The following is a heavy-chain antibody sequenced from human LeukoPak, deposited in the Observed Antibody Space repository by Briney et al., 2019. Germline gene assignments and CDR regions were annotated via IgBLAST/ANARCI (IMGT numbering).Heavy chain of an antibody. D-gene: IGHD6-13*01. CDR3: ARAQRYSSSWYGGDYFDY. J-gene: IGHJ4*02. Sequence: PSETLSLTCAVYGGSLSGYYWSWIRQPPGKGLEWIGSVYYSGSTYYNPSLKSRVTISVDTSKNQFSLKLSSVTAADTAVYYCARAQRYSSSWYGGDYFDYWGQGTLVTVSS. V-gene: IGHV4-34*01. CDR1: GGSLSGYY. CDR2: VYYSGST.